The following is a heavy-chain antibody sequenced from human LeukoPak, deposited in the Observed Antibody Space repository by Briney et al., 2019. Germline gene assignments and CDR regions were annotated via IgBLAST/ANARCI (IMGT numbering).Heavy chain of an antibody. J-gene: IGHJ4*02. V-gene: IGHV4-34*01. CDR2: INHSGST. CDR3: ARGIRDTIVAKYYFDS. Sequence: NSSETLSLTCAVYGGSFSGYYWSWIRQPPGKGLEWIGEINHSGSTNYSPSLKSRVTTSVDTSKNQFSLKLSSVTAADTAVYYCARGIRDTIVAKYYFDSWGQGTPVTVSS. CDR1: GGSFSGYY. D-gene: IGHD2-21*01.